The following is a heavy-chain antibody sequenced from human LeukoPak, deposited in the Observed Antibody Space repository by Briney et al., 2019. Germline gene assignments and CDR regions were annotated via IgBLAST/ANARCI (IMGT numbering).Heavy chain of an antibody. D-gene: IGHD4-17*01. CDR1: GFRFSDYA. CDR3: ARNDYGTYYFDY. Sequence: GWSLRLSCAASGFRFSDYAVHWIRQAPGKWLEWVALISKDGYNTDYADSVKGRFTISGDNSKNTLYLQMNSLRVEDTALYYCARNDYGTYYFDYWGQGTLVTVSS. V-gene: IGHV3-30-3*01. CDR2: ISKDGYNT. J-gene: IGHJ4*02.